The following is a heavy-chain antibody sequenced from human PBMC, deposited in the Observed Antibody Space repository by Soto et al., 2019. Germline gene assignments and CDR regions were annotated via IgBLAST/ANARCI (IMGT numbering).Heavy chain of an antibody. J-gene: IGHJ4*02. CDR2: IYWDDDK. CDR3: ARRALNNGNYWDGGYFDY. V-gene: IGHV2-5*02. D-gene: IGHD1-26*01. Sequence: QITLKESGPTLVTPTQTLTLTCTFSGFSLSTSGVGVGWIRQPPGNALEWLALIYWDDDKRYSPSLKSRVTLTKDTTKNQVVLRMTNLDPVDTATYYCARRALNNGNYWDGGYFDYWGQGTLVTVSS. CDR1: GFSLSTSGVG.